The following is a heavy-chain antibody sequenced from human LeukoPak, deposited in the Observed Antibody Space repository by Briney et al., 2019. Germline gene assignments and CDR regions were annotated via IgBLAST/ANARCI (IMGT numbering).Heavy chain of an antibody. CDR2: IYHSGST. D-gene: IGHD6-13*01. V-gene: IGHV4-59*08. J-gene: IGHJ3*01. CDR3: ARHSAGLNDPFDL. Sequence: SETLSLTCTVSGGSISTYYWNWIRQPPGKGLEWIGYIYHSGSTNYNPSLQSRVTISVDTSKNQFSLKLSSVTATDTAVYYCARHSAGLNDPFDLWIQGTMVTVSS. CDR1: GGSISTYY.